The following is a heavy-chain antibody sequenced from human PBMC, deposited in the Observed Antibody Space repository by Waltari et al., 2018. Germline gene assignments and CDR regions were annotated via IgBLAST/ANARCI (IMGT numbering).Heavy chain of an antibody. J-gene: IGHJ3*02. CDR1: GFTFSSYS. CDR2: ISSSSSYI. CDR3: ARTRDQLVESFDI. V-gene: IGHV3-21*01. Sequence: EVQLVESGGGLVKPGGSLRLSCAASGFTFSSYSMNWVRQAPGTGLEWVSSISSSSSYIYYADSVKGRFTIARDNAKNSLYLQMNSLRAEDTAVYYCARTRDQLVESFDIWGQGTMVTVSS. D-gene: IGHD6-13*01.